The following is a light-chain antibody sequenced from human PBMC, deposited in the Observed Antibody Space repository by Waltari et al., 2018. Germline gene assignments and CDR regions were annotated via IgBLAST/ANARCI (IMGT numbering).Light chain of an antibody. Sequence: EIVMTQSPATLSVSPGERATLSCRASQSVSSNLAWFQKKPGQAPRLLIYGASTRATGFSARFRGSGSGTEFTLTISRLQSEDFAVYFCLQYDNWPRVFGQGTKLEIK. CDR1: QSVSSN. CDR3: LQYDNWPRV. J-gene: IGKJ2*01. V-gene: IGKV3-15*01. CDR2: GAS.